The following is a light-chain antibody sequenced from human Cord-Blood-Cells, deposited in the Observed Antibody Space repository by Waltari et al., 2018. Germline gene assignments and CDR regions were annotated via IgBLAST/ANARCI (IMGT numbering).Light chain of an antibody. V-gene: IGLV2-14*01. CDR2: EVS. J-gene: IGLJ2*01. Sequence: QSALTQPASVSGSPGQSITISCPGTSSDVGGYNYVSWYQQHPGKAPKLMIYEVSNRPSGVSNRFSGSKSVNTASLTISGLQAEYEADYYCSSYTSSSNVVFGGGTKLTVL. CDR1: SSDVGGYNY. CDR3: SSYTSSSNVV.